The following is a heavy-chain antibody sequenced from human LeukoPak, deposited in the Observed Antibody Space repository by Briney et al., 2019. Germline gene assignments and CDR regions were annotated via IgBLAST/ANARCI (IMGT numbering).Heavy chain of an antibody. J-gene: IGHJ6*03. CDR3: ARYCSGGSCYDSEYYYMDI. CDR1: GFTFSSYS. V-gene: IGHV3-21*01. Sequence: KPGGSLRLSCAASGFTFSSYSMNWVRQAPGKWLEWVSSITSSSSYIYYADSVKGRFTISRDNAKNSLYLQMNSLRAEDTAVYYCARYCSGGSCYDSEYYYMDIWGKGTTVTVSS. CDR2: ITSSSSYI. D-gene: IGHD2-15*01.